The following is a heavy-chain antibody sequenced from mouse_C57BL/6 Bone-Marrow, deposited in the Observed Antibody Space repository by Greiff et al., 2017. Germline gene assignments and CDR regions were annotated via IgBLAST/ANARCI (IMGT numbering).Heavy chain of an antibody. Sequence: VQLQQPGAELVKPGASVKLSCKASGYTFTSYWLHWVKQRPGRGLEWIGRLDPNSGGTKYNEKFKSKATLTIDKPSSTAYMQRSSLTSEDSAVYYCARWGYYGSSSFAYWGQGTLVTVSA. J-gene: IGHJ3*01. V-gene: IGHV1-72*01. CDR3: ARWGYYGSSSFAY. D-gene: IGHD1-1*01. CDR2: LDPNSGGT. CDR1: GYTFTSYW.